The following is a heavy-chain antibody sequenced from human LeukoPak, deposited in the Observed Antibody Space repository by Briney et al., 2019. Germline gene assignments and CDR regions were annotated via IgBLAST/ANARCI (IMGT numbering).Heavy chain of an antibody. J-gene: IGHJ4*02. V-gene: IGHV4-59*01. Sequence: KPSETLSLTGTGSDGSISSYYWNWFRQPPGKGLEWIGHIYYTGTTHYNPSLKSRVSISIDTSKNQFSLKLRSVTAVDTAVYYCARWGHFDTSGYFVADYWGQGTLITVSS. CDR2: IYYTGTT. D-gene: IGHD3-22*01. CDR3: ARWGHFDTSGYFVADY. CDR1: DGSISSYY.